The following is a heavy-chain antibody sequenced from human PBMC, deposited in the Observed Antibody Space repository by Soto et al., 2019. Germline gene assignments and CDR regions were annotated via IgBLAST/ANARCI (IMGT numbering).Heavy chain of an antibody. J-gene: IGHJ6*02. CDR2: IDPSDSYT. V-gene: IGHV5-10-1*01. CDR3: ARQQKEYYYYGMDV. CDR1: GYSFTSYW. Sequence: PGESLKISCKGSGYSFTSYWISWVRQMPGKGLEWMGRIDPSDSYTNYSPSFQGHVTISADKSISTVYLQWSSLKASDTAMYYCARQQKEYYYYGMDVWGQGTTVTVSS.